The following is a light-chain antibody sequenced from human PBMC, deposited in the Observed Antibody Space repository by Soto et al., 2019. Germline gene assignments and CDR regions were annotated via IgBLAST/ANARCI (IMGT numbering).Light chain of an antibody. Sequence: EIVLTQSPGTLSLSPGERDTLSCRASQTVAGNYIAWYQQKPGQAPRLLIYVASTRATGIPDRFSGSGSGTDFILTISRLEPEDFAVYYCKQYGSSSHTFGQGTQLEIK. J-gene: IGKJ2*01. CDR3: KQYGSSSHT. CDR2: VAS. CDR1: QTVAGNY. V-gene: IGKV3-20*01.